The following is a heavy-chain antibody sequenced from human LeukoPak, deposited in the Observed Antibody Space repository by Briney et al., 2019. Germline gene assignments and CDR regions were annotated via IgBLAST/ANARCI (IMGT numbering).Heavy chain of an antibody. CDR3: TTDIGHLFCSSTSCYVGIP. J-gene: IGHJ5*02. D-gene: IGHD2-2*01. CDR2: IKSKTDGGTT. CDR1: GFTFSNAW. V-gene: IGHV3-15*01. Sequence: GGSLRLSCAASGFTFSNAWMSWVRQAPGKGLEWVGRIKSKTDGGTTDYAAPVKGRFTISRDDSKNTLYLQMNRLKTEDTAVYYCTTDIGHLFCSSTSCYVGIPWGQGTLVTVSS.